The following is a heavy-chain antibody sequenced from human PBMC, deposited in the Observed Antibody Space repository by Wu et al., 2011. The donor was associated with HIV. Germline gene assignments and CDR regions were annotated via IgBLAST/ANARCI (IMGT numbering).Heavy chain of an antibody. CDR3: ARERNYYDSSGCPGY. Sequence: QVQLVQSGAELKKPGASVKVSCKASGYTFTGYYMHWVRQAPGQGLEWMGWINPNSGGTNYAQKFQGRVTMTRDTSISTAYMELSRLRSDDTAVYYCARERNYYDSSGCPGYWGQGTLVTVSS. CDR2: INPNSGGT. J-gene: IGHJ4*02. CDR1: GYTFTGYY. V-gene: IGHV1-2*02. D-gene: IGHD3-22*01.